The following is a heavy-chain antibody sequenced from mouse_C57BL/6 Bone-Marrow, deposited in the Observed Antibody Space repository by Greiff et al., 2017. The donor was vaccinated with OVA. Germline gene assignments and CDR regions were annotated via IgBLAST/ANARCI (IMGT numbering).Heavy chain of an antibody. D-gene: IGHD1-1*01. V-gene: IGHV1-5*01. Sequence: EVQLQQSGTVLARPGASVKMSCKTSGYTFTSYWMHWVKQRPGQGLEWIGAIYPGNSDTSYNQKFKGKAKLTAVTSASTAYMELSSLTNEHSAVYYCTRRKLRGWYFDVWGTGTTVTVSS. CDR2: IYPGNSDT. J-gene: IGHJ1*03. CDR3: TRRKLRGWYFDV. CDR1: GYTFTSYW.